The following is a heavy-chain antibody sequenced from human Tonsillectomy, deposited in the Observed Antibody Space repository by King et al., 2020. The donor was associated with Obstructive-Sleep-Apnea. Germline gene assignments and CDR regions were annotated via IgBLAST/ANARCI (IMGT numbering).Heavy chain of an antibody. V-gene: IGHV1-18*04. CDR1: GYTFTSYG. Sequence: VQLVESGAEVKKPGASVKVSCKASGYTFTSYGISGVRQAPGHGLEWCGWINAYNGDTNYAQKLQGRVTVTPDTSPSTTYMELRSLRSDDTAVYYCARGGQYSGSYFSDYWGQGTLVTVSS. J-gene: IGHJ4*02. D-gene: IGHD1-26*01. CDR2: INAYNGDT. CDR3: ARGGQYSGSYFSDY.